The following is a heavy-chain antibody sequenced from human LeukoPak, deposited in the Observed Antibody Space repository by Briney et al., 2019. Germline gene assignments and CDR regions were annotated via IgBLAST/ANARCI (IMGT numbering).Heavy chain of an antibody. D-gene: IGHD6-13*01. Sequence: GESLKISFKGSGYSFTSYWISWVRQMPGKGVEWMGRIDPSDSYTNYSPSFQGHVTISADKSISTAYLQWSSLKASDTAMYYCARNPLEYSSSWYRDYWGQGTLVTVSS. J-gene: IGHJ4*02. CDR3: ARNPLEYSSSWYRDY. CDR1: GYSFTSYW. CDR2: IDPSDSYT. V-gene: IGHV5-10-1*01.